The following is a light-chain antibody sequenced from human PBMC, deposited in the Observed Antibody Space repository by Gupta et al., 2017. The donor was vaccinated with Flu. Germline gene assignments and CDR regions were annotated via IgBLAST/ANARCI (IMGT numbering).Light chain of an antibody. CDR1: NIGSKN. V-gene: IGLV3-9*01. J-gene: IGLJ2*01. CDR3: QVWDSSTVV. CDR2: RDS. Sequence: VSVALGQTARITCGGNNIGSKNVHWYQQKPGQAPVLVIYRDSIRPSGIPERFSGSNSGNTATLTISRAQAGDEADYYCQVWDSSTVVFGGGTKLTVL.